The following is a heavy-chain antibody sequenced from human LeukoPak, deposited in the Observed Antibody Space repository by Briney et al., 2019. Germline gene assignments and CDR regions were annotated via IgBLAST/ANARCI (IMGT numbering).Heavy chain of an antibody. V-gene: IGHV1-2*06. Sequence: SVKVSSKASGYTFTAYYIHWVRQAPGQGREWMGRINPISGGTNYAQMFQGRVTMTRDTSISTAYIELSRLSSDDTAVYYCARDGKETADRNTALDYWGQGSLVTVSS. CDR2: INPISGGT. CDR3: ARDGKETADRNTALDY. J-gene: IGHJ4*02. D-gene: IGHD2-21*02. CDR1: GYTFTAYY.